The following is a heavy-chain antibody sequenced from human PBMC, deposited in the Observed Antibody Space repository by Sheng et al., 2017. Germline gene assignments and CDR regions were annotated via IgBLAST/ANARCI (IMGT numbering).Heavy chain of an antibody. J-gene: IGHJ4*02. V-gene: IGHV1-2*02. D-gene: IGHD1-26*01. CDR2: INPKTGGT. Sequence: QVQLVQSGAEVKKPGASVKVSCVASGYTFTGNYMHWVRQAPGQGLEWVGWINPKTGGTNYAQKFQGSVTMTRDTSISTAYMELSRLRSDDTAIYYCARGSGTYDLLFDYWGQGT. CDR3: ARGSGTYDLLFDY. CDR1: GYTFTGNY.